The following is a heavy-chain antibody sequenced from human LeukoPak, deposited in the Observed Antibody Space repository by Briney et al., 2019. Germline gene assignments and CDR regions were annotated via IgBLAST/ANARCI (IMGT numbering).Heavy chain of an antibody. V-gene: IGHV4-4*02. CDR3: ARVPDYYDSSGPWFDP. CDR1: GGSISSSNW. J-gene: IGHJ5*02. CDR2: IYHSGST. D-gene: IGHD3-22*01. Sequence: SGTLSLTCAVSGGSISSSNWWSWVRQPPGKGLEWIGEIYHSGSTNYNPSLKSRVTISVDKSKNQFSLKLSSVTAADTAVYYCARVPDYYDSSGPWFDPWGQGTLVTVSS.